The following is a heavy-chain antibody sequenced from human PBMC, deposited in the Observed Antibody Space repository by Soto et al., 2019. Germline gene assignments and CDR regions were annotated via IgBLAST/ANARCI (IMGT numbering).Heavy chain of an antibody. Sequence: SETLSLTCTVSGVSGGSVSSGYYYWSWIRQPPGKGLEWIGYIYYSGSTNYNLSLKSRVTISVDTSKNQFSLKLSSVTAADTAVYYCARPKYYDFWSGYNWFDPWGQGTLVTVSS. CDR2: IYYSGST. V-gene: IGHV4-61*01. D-gene: IGHD3-3*01. J-gene: IGHJ5*02. CDR1: GGSVSSGYYY. CDR3: ARPKYYDFWSGYNWFDP.